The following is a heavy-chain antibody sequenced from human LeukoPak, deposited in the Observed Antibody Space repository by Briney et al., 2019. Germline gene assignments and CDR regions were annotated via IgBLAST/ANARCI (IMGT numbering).Heavy chain of an antibody. J-gene: IGHJ4*02. D-gene: IGHD3-10*01. V-gene: IGHV4-34*01. Sequence: SETLSLTCGVYGGSFSGYYWSWIRQPPGKGLEWIGEVNHSGSTNYNPTLKSRVTISVDTSKNQFSLKLSSVTAADTAVYYCARGQLWFGEFRIWGQGTLVTVSS. CDR1: GGSFSGYY. CDR3: ARGQLWFGEFRI. CDR2: VNHSGST.